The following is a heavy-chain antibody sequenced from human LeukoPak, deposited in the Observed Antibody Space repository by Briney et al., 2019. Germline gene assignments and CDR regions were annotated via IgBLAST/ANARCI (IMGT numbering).Heavy chain of an antibody. J-gene: IGHJ5*02. CDR1: GFTFSSYS. Sequence: RGSLRLSCAASGFTFSSYSMNWVRQAPGKGLEWVSSISSSSSYIYYADSVKGRFTISRDNAKNSLYLQMNSLRAEDTAVYYCAREEYHLVSLDPWGQGTLVTVSS. CDR2: ISSSSSYI. V-gene: IGHV3-21*01. CDR3: AREEYHLVSLDP. D-gene: IGHD2-2*01.